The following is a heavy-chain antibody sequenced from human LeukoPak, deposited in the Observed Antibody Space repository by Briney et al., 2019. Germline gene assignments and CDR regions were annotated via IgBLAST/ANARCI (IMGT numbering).Heavy chain of an antibody. Sequence: GGSLRLSCAASGFTFSSYAMSWVRQAPGKGLEWVSAISGSGRSTYYADSVKGRFTISRDNSKNTLYLQMNSLRAEDTAVYYCAKGVWQWLVPGAFDIWGQGTMVTVSS. CDR2: ISGSGRST. CDR3: AKGVWQWLVPGAFDI. CDR1: GFTFSSYA. J-gene: IGHJ3*02. D-gene: IGHD6-19*01. V-gene: IGHV3-23*01.